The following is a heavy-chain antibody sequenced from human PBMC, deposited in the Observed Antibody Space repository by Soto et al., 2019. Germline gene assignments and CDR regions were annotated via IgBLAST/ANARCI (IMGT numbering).Heavy chain of an antibody. J-gene: IGHJ5*02. Sequence: SETLSLTCTVSGGSISSSSYYWGWIRQPPGKGLEWIGSIYYSGSTYYNPSLKSRVTISVDTSKNQFSLKLSSVTAADTAVYYCARHKGEGFLEERPKVRWFDPWGQGTLVTVSS. CDR1: GGSISSSSYY. CDR2: IYYSGST. D-gene: IGHD3-3*01. V-gene: IGHV4-39*01. CDR3: ARHKGEGFLEERPKVRWFDP.